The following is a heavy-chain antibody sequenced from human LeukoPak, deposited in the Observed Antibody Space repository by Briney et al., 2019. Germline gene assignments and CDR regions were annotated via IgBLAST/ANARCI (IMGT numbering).Heavy chain of an antibody. CDR1: GGSFSGYY. CDR2: INHSGST. J-gene: IGHJ6*02. Sequence: SETLSLTCAVYGGSFSGYYWSWIRQPPGMGLEWIGEINHSGSTNYNPSLKSRVTISVDTSKNQFSLKLSSVTAADTAVFYCARVPGIAVAGGSYYYYGMDVWGQGTTVTVSS. D-gene: IGHD6-19*01. V-gene: IGHV4-34*01. CDR3: ARVPGIAVAGGSYYYYGMDV.